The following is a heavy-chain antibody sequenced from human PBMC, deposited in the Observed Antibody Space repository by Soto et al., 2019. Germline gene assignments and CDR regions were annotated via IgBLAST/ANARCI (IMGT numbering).Heavy chain of an antibody. V-gene: IGHV4-39*01. CDR2: IYYSGST. J-gene: IGHJ3*02. CDR1: GGSISSSSYY. Sequence: QLQLQESGPGLVKPSETLSLTCTVSGGSISSSSYYWGWIRQPPGKGLEWIGSIYYSGSTYYNPSLKSRVTISGDTSKNQFSLKLSSVTAADTAVYYCAGLGYSGYDWGAFDIWGQGTMVTVSS. D-gene: IGHD5-12*01. CDR3: AGLGYSGYDWGAFDI.